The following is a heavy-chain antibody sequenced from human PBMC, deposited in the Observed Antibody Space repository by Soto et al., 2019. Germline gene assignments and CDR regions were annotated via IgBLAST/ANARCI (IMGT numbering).Heavy chain of an antibody. Sequence: QVQLVQSGGGVVQPGSSLRLSCAASGFTFSSYAMHWVRQAPGKGLEWVAGISYDGSNKYYADFVKGRFTISRDNSKNRLYRHMNSLRAEDRAVYYCEIDGELLQYLYYFDLWVRGSLVTVSS. V-gene: IGHV3-30-3*01. CDR1: GFTFSSYA. J-gene: IGHJ4*02. D-gene: IGHD3-10*01. CDR3: EIDGELLQYLYYFDL. CDR2: ISYDGSNK.